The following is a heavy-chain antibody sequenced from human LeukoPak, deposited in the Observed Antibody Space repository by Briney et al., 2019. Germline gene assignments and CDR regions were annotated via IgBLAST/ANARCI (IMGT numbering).Heavy chain of an antibody. J-gene: IGHJ3*02. D-gene: IGHD3-10*01. CDR2: IIPIFGTA. CDR3: ARSGFGELLRAFDI. CDR1: GGTFSSYA. V-gene: IGHV1-69*05. Sequence: SVKVSCKASGGTFSSYAISWVRQAPGQGLEWMGGIIPIFGTANYAQKFQGRVTITTDESTSTAYMELSSLRSEDTAVYYCARSGFGELLRAFDIWGQGTMVTVSS.